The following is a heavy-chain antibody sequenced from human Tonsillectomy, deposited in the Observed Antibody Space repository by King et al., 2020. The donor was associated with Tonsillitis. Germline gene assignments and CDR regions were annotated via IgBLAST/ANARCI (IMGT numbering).Heavy chain of an antibody. CDR2: IYPADSDT. V-gene: IGHV5-51*01. CDR3: ARHAHSTYHYDSSGYSPFDY. Sequence: VQLVESGAEVKKPGESLKISCKGSGYSFTSYWVGWVRQMPGKGLECMGIIYPADSDTRYSPSFQGQVTISADKSIGTAYLQWSSLKASDTAMYYCARHAHSTYHYDSSGYSPFDYWGQGTLVTVSS. CDR1: GYSFTSYW. J-gene: IGHJ4*02. D-gene: IGHD3-22*01.